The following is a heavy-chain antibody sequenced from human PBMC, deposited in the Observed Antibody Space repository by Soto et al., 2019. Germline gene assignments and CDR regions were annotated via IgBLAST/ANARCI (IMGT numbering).Heavy chain of an antibody. J-gene: IGHJ6*03. CDR3: AMPKNVRPYYYYMDV. V-gene: IGHV1-69*02. Sequence: ASVKVSCKASGGTFSSYTISWVRQAPGQGLEWMGRIIPILGIANYAQKFQGRVTITADKSTSTAYMELSSLRSEDTAVYYCAMPKNVRPYYYYMDVWGKGTTVTVSS. CDR1: GGTFSSYT. CDR2: IIPILGIA.